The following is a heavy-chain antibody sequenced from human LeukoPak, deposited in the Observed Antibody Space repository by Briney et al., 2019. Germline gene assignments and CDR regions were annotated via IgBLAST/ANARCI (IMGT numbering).Heavy chain of an antibody. J-gene: IGHJ5*01. Sequence: PGGSLRLSCTASGFTFNTYAMSWVRQAPGKGLEWVSTITGSGGTTYYADSVKGRFTISRDNSKNTLYLQMNSLRAEDTALYYCARESPVAATGRSWFDSWGQGTLVTVSS. CDR3: ARESPVAATGRSWFDS. V-gene: IGHV3-23*01. CDR1: GFTFNTYA. D-gene: IGHD6-13*01. CDR2: ITGSGGTT.